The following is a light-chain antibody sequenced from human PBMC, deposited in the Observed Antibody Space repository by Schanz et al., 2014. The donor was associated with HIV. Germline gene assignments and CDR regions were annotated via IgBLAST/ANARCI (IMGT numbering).Light chain of an antibody. V-gene: IGLV2-14*03. CDR2: DVS. J-gene: IGLJ3*02. Sequence: QSALTQPASVSGSPGQSITISCTGTSSDVGGHNSVSWYQHYSGKAPKLMIYDVSHRPSGVSNRFSGSKSGNTASLTISGLQAEDEANYYCSSYTSSSTSWVFGGGTKLTVL. CDR3: SSYTSSSTSWV. CDR1: SSDVGGHNS.